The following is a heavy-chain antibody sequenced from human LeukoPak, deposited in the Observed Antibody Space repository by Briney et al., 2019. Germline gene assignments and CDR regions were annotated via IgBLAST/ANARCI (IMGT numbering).Heavy chain of an antibody. J-gene: IGHJ5*02. CDR1: GFTSSSYW. Sequence: PGGSLRLSCAASGFTSSSYWMHWVRQAPGKGLVWVSRVNSDGSSTSYADSVKGRFTISRDNAKNTLYLQMNSLRAEDTAVYYCARDRSPAGFDPWGQGTLVTVSS. CDR2: VNSDGSST. V-gene: IGHV3-74*01. CDR3: ARDRSPAGFDP.